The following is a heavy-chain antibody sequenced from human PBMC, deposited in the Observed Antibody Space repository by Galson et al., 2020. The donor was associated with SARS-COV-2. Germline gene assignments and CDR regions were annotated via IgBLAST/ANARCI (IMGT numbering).Heavy chain of an antibody. CDR3: ARHRSSLWFGPNWFDP. D-gene: IGHD3-10*01. J-gene: IGHJ5*02. CDR2: IYYSGST. CDR1: GGSISSSSYY. Sequence: SETLSLTCTVSGGSISSSSYYWGWIRHPPGQGLEWIGSIYYSGSTYYNPSLKSRVTISVDTSKNQFSLKLSSVTAADTAVYYCARHRSSLWFGPNWFDPWCQGTLVTVSS. V-gene: IGHV4-39*01.